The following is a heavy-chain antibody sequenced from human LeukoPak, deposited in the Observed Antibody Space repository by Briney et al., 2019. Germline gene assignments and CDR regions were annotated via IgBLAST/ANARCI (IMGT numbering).Heavy chain of an antibody. CDR3: AREADYYMDV. D-gene: IGHD6-25*01. CDR2: IYYSGST. CDR1: GGSISSSSYY. J-gene: IGHJ6*03. V-gene: IGHV4-39*06. Sequence: SETLSPTCTVSGGSISSSSYYWGWIRQPPGKGLEWIGSIYYSGSTYYNPSLKSRVTISVDTSKNQFPLKLSSVTAADTAVYYCAREADYYMDVWGKGTTVTVSS.